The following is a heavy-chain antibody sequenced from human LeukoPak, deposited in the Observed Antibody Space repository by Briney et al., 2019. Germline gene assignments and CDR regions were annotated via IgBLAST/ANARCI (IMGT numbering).Heavy chain of an antibody. J-gene: IGHJ4*02. V-gene: IGHV1-69*05. CDR3: ARTLGGYDYYFDY. D-gene: IGHD5-12*01. CDR2: IIPIFGTA. CDR1: GGTFSSYA. Sequence: SVKVSCKASGGTFSSYAISWVRQAPGQGLEWMVGIIPIFGTANYAQKFQGRVTITTDESTSTAFMELSSLRSEDTAVYYCARTLGGYDYYFDYWGQGTLVTVSS.